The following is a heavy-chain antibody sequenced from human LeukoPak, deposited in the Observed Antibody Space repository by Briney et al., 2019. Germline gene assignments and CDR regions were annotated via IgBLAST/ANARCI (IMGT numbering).Heavy chain of an antibody. D-gene: IGHD3-16*01. J-gene: IGHJ4*02. Sequence: GGSLRLSCAASGFTFSSYAMRWVRQAPGKGLEWVSAISGSGGSTYYADSVKGRFTISRDNSKNTPSLQKNSLRAENTAVYYCAKGPLGYWGQGTLVTVSS. CDR1: GFTFSSYA. CDR3: AKGPLGY. CDR2: ISGSGGST. V-gene: IGHV3-23*01.